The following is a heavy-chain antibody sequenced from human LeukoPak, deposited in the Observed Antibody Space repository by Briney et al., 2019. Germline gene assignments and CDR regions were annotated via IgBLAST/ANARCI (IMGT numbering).Heavy chain of an antibody. Sequence: SETLSLTCGVYGGXFSGYYCSWIRQPPGKGLEWVGEINHSGSTNYNPSLKSRVTISVDTSKNQFSLKLSSVTAADTAVYYCARGPKLQPYYYGSGSYSRGYYYGMDVWGQGTTVTVSS. CDR2: INHSGST. V-gene: IGHV4-34*01. D-gene: IGHD3-10*01. CDR3: ARGPKLQPYYYGSGSYSRGYYYGMDV. J-gene: IGHJ6*02. CDR1: GGXFSGYY.